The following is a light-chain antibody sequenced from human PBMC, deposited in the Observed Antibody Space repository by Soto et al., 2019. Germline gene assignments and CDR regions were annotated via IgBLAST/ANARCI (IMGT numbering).Light chain of an antibody. CDR2: EVS. V-gene: IGLV2-8*01. J-gene: IGLJ1*01. CDR1: SSDVGGYNY. Sequence: QSVLTQPPSASGSPGQSVTISCTGTSSDVGGYNYVSWYQQHPGKAPKLMIYEVSKRPSGVPDRFSGSKSGNTASLTVSGLQAEDEADYYCSSYAGSPYYVFGIGTKLTVL. CDR3: SSYAGSPYYV.